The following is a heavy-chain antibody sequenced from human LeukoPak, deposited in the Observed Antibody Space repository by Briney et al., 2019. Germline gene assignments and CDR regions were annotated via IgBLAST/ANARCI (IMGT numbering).Heavy chain of an antibody. V-gene: IGHV5-51*01. J-gene: IGHJ4*02. CDR3: ARSDAFSGGYGHFDY. CDR2: IYPGDSDT. CDR1: GYSFTSYW. Sequence: GESLKISCKGSGYSFTSYWIGWVRQLPGKGLEWMGIIYPGDSDTRYSPSFQGQVTISADKSISTAYLQWSSLKASDTAMYYCARSDAFSGGYGHFDYWGQGTLVTASS. D-gene: IGHD5-12*01.